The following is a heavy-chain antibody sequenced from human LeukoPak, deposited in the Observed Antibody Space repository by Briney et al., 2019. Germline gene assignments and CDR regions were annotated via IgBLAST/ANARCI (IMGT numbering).Heavy chain of an antibody. CDR3: ARAAGGVGDY. CDR1: GFTSSSYS. CDR2: ISSSSSYI. V-gene: IGHV3-21*01. Sequence: GGSLRLSCAASGFTSSSYSMNWVRQAPGKGLEWVSSISSSSSYIYYADSVKGRFTISRDNAKNSLYLQMNSLRAEDTAVYYCARAAGGVGDYWGQGTLVTVSS. J-gene: IGHJ4*02. D-gene: IGHD2-8*02.